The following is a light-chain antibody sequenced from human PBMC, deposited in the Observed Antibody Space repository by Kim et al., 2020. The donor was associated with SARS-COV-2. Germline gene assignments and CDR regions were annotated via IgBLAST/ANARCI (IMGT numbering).Light chain of an antibody. J-gene: IGLJ3*02. V-gene: IGLV3-19*01. Sequence: ALGKTVRITCQGDSLRRYFASWYQQKPGQAPVLVMYGKNNRPSGIPDRFSGSNSGATASLTITGAQAEDEADYYCNFGDSSGSRVVFGGGTKVTVL. CDR3: NFGDSSGSRVV. CDR2: GKN. CDR1: SLRRYF.